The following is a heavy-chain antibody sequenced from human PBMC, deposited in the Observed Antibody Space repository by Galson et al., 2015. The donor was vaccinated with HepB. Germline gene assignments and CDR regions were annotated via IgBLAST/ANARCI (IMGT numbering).Heavy chain of an antibody. J-gene: IGHJ6*03. CDR3: ASGGSYSSNFYYYMDV. CDR2: INPNNGGT. Sequence: SVKVSCKASGYSFTGFYIHWVRQAPGQGLEWMGRINPNNGGTNYAQKFQGRVTMTRDTSINTAYMELTRLRSDDTAVYYCASGGSYSSNFYYYMDVWGKGTTVTVSS. V-gene: IGHV1-2*06. CDR1: GYSFTGFY. D-gene: IGHD3-16*01.